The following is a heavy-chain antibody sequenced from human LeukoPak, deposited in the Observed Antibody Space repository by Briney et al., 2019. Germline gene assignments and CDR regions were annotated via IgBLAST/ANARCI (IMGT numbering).Heavy chain of an antibody. CDR2: INPNSGGT. V-gene: IGHV1-2*02. CDR1: GYTFTGYY. CDR3: ARRRNPIVVVPAAVSPWFDP. J-gene: IGHJ5*02. Sequence: ASVKVSCTASGYTFTGYYMHWVRQAPGQGLEWMGWINPNSGGTNYAQKFQGRVTMTRDTSISTAYMELSRLRSDDTAVYYCARRRNPIVVVPAAVSPWFDPWGQGTLVTVSS. D-gene: IGHD2-2*01.